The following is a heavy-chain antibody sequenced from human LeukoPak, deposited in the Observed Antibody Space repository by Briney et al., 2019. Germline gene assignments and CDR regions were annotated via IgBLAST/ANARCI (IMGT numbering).Heavy chain of an antibody. V-gene: IGHV3-53*01. D-gene: IGHD4-17*01. CDR1: RFTVSNNY. J-gene: IGHJ4*02. Sequence: PGGSLRLSCAASRFTVSNNYMSWVRQAPGKGLEWVSIIYNGGSTYYADSVKGRFTMSRDNSKNTLYLQMNSLRAEDTAVYYCARAVSNDYAAHWGQGTLVTVSS. CDR2: IYNGGST. CDR3: ARAVSNDYAAH.